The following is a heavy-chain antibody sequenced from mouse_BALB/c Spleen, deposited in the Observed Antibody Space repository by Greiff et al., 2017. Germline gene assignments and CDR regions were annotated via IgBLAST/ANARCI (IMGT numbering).Heavy chain of an antibody. CDR3: ASLSLYYAMDY. CDR2: IDPANGNT. J-gene: IGHJ4*01. D-gene: IGHD6-1*01. V-gene: IGHV14-3*02. Sequence: VQLQQSGAELVKPGASVKLSCTASGFNIKDTYMHWVKQRPEQGLEWIGRIDPANGNTKYDPKFQGKATITADTSSNTAYLQLSSLTSEDTAVYYCASLSLYYAMDYWGQGSSVTVSS. CDR1: GFNIKDTY.